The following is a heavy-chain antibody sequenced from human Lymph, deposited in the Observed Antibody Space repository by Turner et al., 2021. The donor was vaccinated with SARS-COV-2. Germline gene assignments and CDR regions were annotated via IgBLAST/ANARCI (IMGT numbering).Heavy chain of an antibody. CDR3: ARDMREGSLGFDY. J-gene: IGHJ4*02. CDR2: IYSDGST. Sequence: EVQLVESGGGLVQPGGSLRLSCAAPGFTVSSIYMTWVRQAPGKGLEWVSVIYSDGSTSYADSVKGRFTISRDISKNTLYLQMNSLRAEDTAVYFCARDMREGSLGFDYWGQGTLVTVSS. CDR1: GFTVSSIY. V-gene: IGHV3-66*01. D-gene: IGHD2-15*01.